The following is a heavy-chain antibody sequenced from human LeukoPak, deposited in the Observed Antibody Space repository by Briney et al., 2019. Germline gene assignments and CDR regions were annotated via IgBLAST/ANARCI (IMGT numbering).Heavy chain of an antibody. CDR2: ILNDGSNK. J-gene: IGHJ4*02. CDR3: ASPQVGY. Sequence: GGSLRLSCAASGFTFSSYTMHWVRQAPGKGLEWVALILNDGSNKYYAASVKGRFTISRDNAKNSLYLLMNILRAEDTALYYCASPQVGYWGQGTLVTVSS. D-gene: IGHD1-26*01. CDR1: GFTFSSYT. V-gene: IGHV3-33*03.